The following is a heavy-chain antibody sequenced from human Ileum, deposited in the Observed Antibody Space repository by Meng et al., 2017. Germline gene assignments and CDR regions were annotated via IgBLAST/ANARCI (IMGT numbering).Heavy chain of an antibody. CDR3: AAFCSGGSCPDY. D-gene: IGHD2-15*01. CDR2: IHYSGST. V-gene: IGHV4-59*01. J-gene: IGHJ4*02. Sequence: QVQLQESGPGLAKPSETLSPTCPVSGASISSYYWTWIRQPPGKGLDWIGYIHYSGSTNYNPSLKSRITMSVDTSKNQVSLKLSSVTAADTAIYYCAAFCSGGSCPDYWGQGTLVTVSS. CDR1: GASISSYY.